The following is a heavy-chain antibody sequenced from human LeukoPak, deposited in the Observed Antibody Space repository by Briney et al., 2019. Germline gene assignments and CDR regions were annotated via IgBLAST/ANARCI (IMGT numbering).Heavy chain of an antibody. Sequence: GASVKVSCKASGYTFTSYYMHWVRQAPGQGLEWMGIINPSGGSTSYAQKFQGRVTMTRDTSTSTVYMELSSLRSEDTAVYCCARAYCSGGSCYRVIDDYWGQGTLVTVSS. CDR2: INPSGGST. D-gene: IGHD2-15*01. V-gene: IGHV1-46*01. J-gene: IGHJ4*02. CDR1: GYTFTSYY. CDR3: ARAYCSGGSCYRVIDDY.